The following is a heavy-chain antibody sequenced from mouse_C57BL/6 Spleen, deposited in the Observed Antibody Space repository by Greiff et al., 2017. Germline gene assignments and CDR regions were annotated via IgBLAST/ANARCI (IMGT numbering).Heavy chain of an antibody. CDR1: GYAFSSSW. V-gene: IGHV1-82*01. D-gene: IGHD1-1*01. J-gene: IGHJ4*01. CDR3: ARSVYYGSSRYAMDY. CDR2: IYPGDGDT. Sequence: QVQLQQSGPELVKPGASVKISCKASGYAFSSSWMNWVKQRPGKGLEWIGRIYPGDGDTNYNGKFKGKATLTADKSSSTAYMQLSSLTSEDSAVYFCARSVYYGSSRYAMDYWGQGTSVTVSS.